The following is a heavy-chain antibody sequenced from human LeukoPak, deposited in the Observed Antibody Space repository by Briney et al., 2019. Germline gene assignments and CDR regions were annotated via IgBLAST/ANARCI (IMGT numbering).Heavy chain of an antibody. CDR3: ARDLGGLETHFDY. D-gene: IGHD3-3*01. CDR1: GLPVSSNY. J-gene: IGHJ4*02. V-gene: IGHV3-53*01. Sequence: GGSLRLSCAASGLPVSSNYMRWVRQAPGKGLEWVSVIYSGGETHYADSVQGRFTISRDNSKNTVYLQMNSLRVEDTAVYYCARDLGGLETHFDYWGQGTLVTVSS. CDR2: IYSGGET.